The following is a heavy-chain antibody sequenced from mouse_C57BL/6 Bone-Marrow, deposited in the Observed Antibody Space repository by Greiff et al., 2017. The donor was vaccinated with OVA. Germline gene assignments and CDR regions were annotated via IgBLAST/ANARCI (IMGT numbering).Heavy chain of an antibody. J-gene: IGHJ2*01. CDR2: IDPENGDT. CDR3: TLLLRSDY. D-gene: IGHD1-1*01. V-gene: IGHV14-4*01. CDR1: GFNIKDDY. Sequence: VQLQQSGAELVRPGASVKLSCTASGFNIKDDYMHWVKQRPEQGLEWIGWIDPENGDTEYASKFQGKATITADTSSNTAYLQLSSLTSEDTAVYYCTLLLRSDYWGQGTTLTVSS.